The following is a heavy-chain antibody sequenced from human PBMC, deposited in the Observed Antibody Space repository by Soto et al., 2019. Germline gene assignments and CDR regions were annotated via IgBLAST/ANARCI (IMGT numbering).Heavy chain of an antibody. D-gene: IGHD6-19*01. J-gene: IGHJ6*02. V-gene: IGHV1-2*04. CDR1: GYTLTGYY. CDR2: INPNSGGT. Sequence: GASVKVSCKASGYTLTGYYMHWVRQAPGQGLEWMGWINPNSGGTNYAQKFQGWVTMTRDTSISTAYMELSRLRSDGTAVYYCARDSAYTSSGWYSWYGMDVCGQGTTVTV. CDR3: ARDSAYTSSGWYSWYGMDV.